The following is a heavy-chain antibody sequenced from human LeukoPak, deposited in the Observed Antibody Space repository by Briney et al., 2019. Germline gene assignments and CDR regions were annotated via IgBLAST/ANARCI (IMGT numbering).Heavy chain of an antibody. V-gene: IGHV4-4*07. CDR3: TREWIVVVPAALKSYYYYYGMDV. J-gene: IGHJ6*02. D-gene: IGHD2-2*01. CDR1: GGSISSYY. CDR2: IYTSGST. Sequence: SETLSLTCTVSGGSISSYYWSWIRQPAGKGLEWIGRIYTSGSTNYNPSLKSRVTMSVDTSKNQFSLKLSSVTAADTAVYYCTREWIVVVPAALKSYYYYYGMDVWGQGTTVTVSS.